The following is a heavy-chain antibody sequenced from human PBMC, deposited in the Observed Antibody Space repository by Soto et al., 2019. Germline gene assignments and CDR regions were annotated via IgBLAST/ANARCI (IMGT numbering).Heavy chain of an antibody. CDR1: EFTFSSYW. Sequence: EVQLVESGGGLVQPGGSLRLSCAASEFTFSSYWMNWVRQAPGKGLEWVANIKEDGSEKYYVDSVKGRFTISRDNAKKSRCLQMNSLRGEDTAVYYCARDLGAPGRGSAVGYYYHYGMDVWGQGTTVTVSS. J-gene: IGHJ6*02. CDR3: ARDLGAPGRGSAVGYYYHYGMDV. V-gene: IGHV3-7*05. D-gene: IGHD2-2*01. CDR2: IKEDGSEK.